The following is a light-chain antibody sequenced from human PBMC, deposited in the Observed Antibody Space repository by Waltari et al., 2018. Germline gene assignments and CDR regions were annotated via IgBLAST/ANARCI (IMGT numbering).Light chain of an antibody. CDR3: QQYNNWPPWT. CDR2: GAS. V-gene: IGKV3-15*01. J-gene: IGKJ1*01. Sequence: ETVMTQSHATLSVSPGETATLSCRASQSVGSNLAWYQQKPGQAPRLLIYGASTRATGIPAKFSGSGSGTEFTLTISSLQSEDFAVYYCQQYNNWPPWTFGQGTKVEI. CDR1: QSVGSN.